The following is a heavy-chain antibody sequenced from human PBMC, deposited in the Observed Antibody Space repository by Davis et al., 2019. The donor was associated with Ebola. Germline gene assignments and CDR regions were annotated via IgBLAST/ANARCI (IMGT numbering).Heavy chain of an antibody. CDR2: IKSKTDGGTT. CDR1: GFTFSNAW. D-gene: IGHD2-2*01. J-gene: IGHJ4*02. V-gene: IGHV3-15*01. CDR3: AAGDIVVVPAAGFDY. Sequence: GESLKISCAASGFTFSNAWMSWVRQAPGKGLEWVGRIKSKTDGGTTDYAAPVKGRFTISRDDSKNTLYLQMNSLKTEDTAVYYCAAGDIVVVPAAGFDYWGQGTLVSVSS.